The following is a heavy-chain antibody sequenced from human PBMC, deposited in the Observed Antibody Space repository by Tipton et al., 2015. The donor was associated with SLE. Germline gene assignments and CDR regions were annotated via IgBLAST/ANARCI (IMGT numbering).Heavy chain of an antibody. Sequence: LSLTCAASGFTFSSYWMHWVRQAPGKGLVWVSRINSDGSSTSYADSVKGRFTISRDNAKNTLYLQMNSLRAEGTAVYYCAQGGDIVVVPAAIDYWGQGTLVTVSS. V-gene: IGHV3-74*01. CDR1: GFTFSSYW. CDR2: INSDGSST. J-gene: IGHJ4*02. CDR3: AQGGDIVVVPAAIDY. D-gene: IGHD2-2*02.